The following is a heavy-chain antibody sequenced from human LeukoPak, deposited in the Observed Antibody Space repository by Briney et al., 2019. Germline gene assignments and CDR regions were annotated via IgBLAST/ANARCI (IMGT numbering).Heavy chain of an antibody. CDR2: NNHSGST. Sequence: PSETLSLTCTVSSYSINSGYYWGWIRQHPGKGLGWIESNNHSGSTSYNLSLKILVTIEVDTSKNQFSLELSSVTAADTAVYYCARGPPAMVRGVIIRVYYYYYMDVWGKGTTVTVSS. J-gene: IGHJ6*03. CDR3: ARGPPAMVRGVIIRVYYYYYMDV. V-gene: IGHV4-38-2*02. D-gene: IGHD3-10*01. CDR1: SYSINSGYY.